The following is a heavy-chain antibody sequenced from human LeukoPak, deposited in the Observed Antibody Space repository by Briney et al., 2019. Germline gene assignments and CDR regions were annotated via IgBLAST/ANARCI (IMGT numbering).Heavy chain of an antibody. V-gene: IGHV1-46*01. J-gene: IGHJ4*02. D-gene: IGHD3-10*01. CDR2: INPSGGST. CDR3: ARESYNSGSYYNDY. Sequence: VASVKVSCKASGYIFTSYFMHWVRQAPGQGLEWMGLINPSGGSTRYAQKFQGRVTMTRDMSTSTAYMELRSLRSDDTALYYCARESYNSGSYYNDYWGQGTLVTVSS. CDR1: GYIFTSYF.